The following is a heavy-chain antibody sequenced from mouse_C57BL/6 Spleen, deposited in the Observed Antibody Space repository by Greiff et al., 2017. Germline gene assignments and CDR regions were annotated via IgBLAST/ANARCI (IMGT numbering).Heavy chain of an antibody. J-gene: IGHJ2*01. CDR2: IDPSDSET. CDR3: ARGRGGRIDY. V-gene: IGHV1-52*01. D-gene: IGHD1-1*02. Sequence: QVQLQQPGAELVRPGSSVKLSCKASGYTFTSYWMHWVKQRPIQGLEWIGNIDPSDSETHYNQKFKDKATLTVDKSSSTAYMQLSSLTSEDSAVYYGARGRGGRIDYWGQGTTLTVSS. CDR1: GYTFTSYW.